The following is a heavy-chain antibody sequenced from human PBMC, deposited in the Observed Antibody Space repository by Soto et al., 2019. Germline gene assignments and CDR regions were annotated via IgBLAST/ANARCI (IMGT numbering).Heavy chain of an antibody. CDR2: IYYSGNT. CDR3: AKQGGKYGIRTFDP. Sequence: SETLSLTCTVSGGSISSDYWSWLRQSPGKGLEWIGCIYYSGNTKYNPSLESRVTISIDASKNQVSLNLRSVTAADTAVYYCAKQGGKYGIRTFDPWGQGTLVTVSS. D-gene: IGHD1-1*01. CDR1: GGSISSDY. J-gene: IGHJ5*02. V-gene: IGHV4-59*08.